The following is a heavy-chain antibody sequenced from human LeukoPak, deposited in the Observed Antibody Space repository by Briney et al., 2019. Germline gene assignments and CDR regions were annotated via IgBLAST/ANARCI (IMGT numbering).Heavy chain of an antibody. V-gene: IGHV3-9*01. D-gene: IGHD6-19*01. CDR2: ISWNSGSI. CDR3: AKGIGSSGWYDPWFDP. J-gene: IGHJ5*02. CDR1: GFTFDDYA. Sequence: GGSLRLSCAASGFTFDDYAMHWVRQAPGKGPEWVSGISWNSGSIGYADSVKGRFTISRDNAKNSLYLQMNSLRAEDTALYYCAKGIGSSGWYDPWFDPWGQGTLVTVSS.